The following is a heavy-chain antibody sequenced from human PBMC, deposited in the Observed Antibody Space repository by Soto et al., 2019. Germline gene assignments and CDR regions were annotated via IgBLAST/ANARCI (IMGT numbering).Heavy chain of an antibody. CDR2: IKQDGSEK. V-gene: IGHV3-7*01. D-gene: IGHD3-10*01. J-gene: IGHJ5*02. Sequence: EVQLVESGGGLVQPGGSLRLSCAASGFTFSSYWMSWVRQAPGKGLEWVANIKQDGSEKYYVDSVKGRFTISRDNAKNSLYLQMNSLRAEDTAGYYCARKVRGVILGGFDPWGQGTLVTVSS. CDR3: ARKVRGVILGGFDP. CDR1: GFTFSSYW.